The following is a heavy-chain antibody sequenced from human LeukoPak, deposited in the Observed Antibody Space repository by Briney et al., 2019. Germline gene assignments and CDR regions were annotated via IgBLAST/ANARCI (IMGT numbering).Heavy chain of an antibody. CDR2: IKSNSGGT. Sequence: ASVKVSCRASGYSFIGYYMHWVRQAPGQGLEWMGWIKSNSGGTHYAQKFQGRVTMTRDTSITTAYMELSRLTSDDTAVYYCARDQGGTIDYWGQGTLVTVSS. J-gene: IGHJ4*02. D-gene: IGHD1-7*01. CDR1: GYSFIGYY. CDR3: ARDQGGTIDY. V-gene: IGHV1-2*02.